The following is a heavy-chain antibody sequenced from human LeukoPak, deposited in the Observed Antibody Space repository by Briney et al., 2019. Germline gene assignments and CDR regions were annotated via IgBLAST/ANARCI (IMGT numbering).Heavy chain of an antibody. Sequence: PGESLRLSCAASGFTFSTYEMNWVRQAPGKGLEWVSYITNSGSTIYYADSVKGRFTISRDNANHSLYLQMNSLRAEDTAVYYCAREVEMALDYWGQGTLVTV. J-gene: IGHJ4*02. CDR1: GFTFSTYE. CDR3: AREVEMALDY. D-gene: IGHD5-24*01. CDR2: ITNSGSTI. V-gene: IGHV3-48*03.